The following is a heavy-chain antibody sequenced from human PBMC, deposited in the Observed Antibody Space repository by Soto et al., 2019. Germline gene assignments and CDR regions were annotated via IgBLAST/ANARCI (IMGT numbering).Heavy chain of an antibody. CDR2: ISYDGSNK. V-gene: IGHV3-30*18. J-gene: IGHJ5*02. CDR3: AQDLSARIAARPDDLEP. CDR1: GFTFSSYG. Sequence: GRSLRLSCAASGFTFSSYGMHWVRQAPGKGLEWVAVISYDGSNKYYADSVKGRFTISRGNSKNTLYLQMNSLRAEDTAVYYCAQDLSARIAARPDDLEPWRQGTLVTVSS. D-gene: IGHD6-6*01.